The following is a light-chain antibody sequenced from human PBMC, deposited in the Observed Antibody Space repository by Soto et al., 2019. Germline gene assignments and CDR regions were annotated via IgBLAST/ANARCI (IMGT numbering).Light chain of an antibody. CDR3: SSYTSSSTDVV. J-gene: IGLJ2*01. CDR1: DSDVGNYNL. V-gene: IGLV2-14*02. Sequence: QSALTQPASVSGSPGQSITISCTGTDSDVGNYNLVSWYQQHPGKAPKLMIYEVSNRPSGVSNRFSGSKSGNTASLTISGLQAEDEADYYCSSYTSSSTDVVFGGGTKLTVL. CDR2: EVS.